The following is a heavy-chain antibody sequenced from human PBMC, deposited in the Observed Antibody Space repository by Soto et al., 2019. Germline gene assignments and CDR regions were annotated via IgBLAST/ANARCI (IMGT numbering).Heavy chain of an antibody. CDR1: GGTFSSYA. Sequence: ASVKVSCKASGGTFSSYAISWGRQAPGQGLEWMGGIIPIFGTANYAQKFQGRVTITADESTSTAYMELSSLRSEDTAVYYCARALGYCSGGSCYSGLIGYWGQGTLVTVSS. D-gene: IGHD2-15*01. CDR2: IIPIFGTA. J-gene: IGHJ4*02. CDR3: ARALGYCSGGSCYSGLIGY. V-gene: IGHV1-69*13.